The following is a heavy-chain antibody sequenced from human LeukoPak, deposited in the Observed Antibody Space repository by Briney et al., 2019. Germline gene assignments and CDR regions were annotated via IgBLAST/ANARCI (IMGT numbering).Heavy chain of an antibody. CDR1: GFTLSHYM. V-gene: IGHV3-7*01. CDR3: ARDNNFVLDY. J-gene: IGHJ4*02. D-gene: IGHD3-10*02. Sequence: GGSLRLSCAVSGFTLSHYMMIWVRQAPGEGLEWVANMRSDGSATFYADSVKGRFTISRDYAKNSLYLQMNSLTAEDTAVYSCARDNNFVLDYWGQGTLVTVSS. CDR2: MRSDGSAT.